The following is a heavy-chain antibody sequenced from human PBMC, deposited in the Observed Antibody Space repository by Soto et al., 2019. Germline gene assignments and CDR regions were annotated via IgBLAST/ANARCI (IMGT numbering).Heavy chain of an antibody. D-gene: IGHD6-6*01. J-gene: IGHJ4*02. V-gene: IGHV5-51*01. CDR2: IYPGDSDA. CDR1: GYWLTTYL. CDR3: GCVSSRPSNFDS. Sequence: GESLKISCKGSGYWLTTYLIAWGRQKPGKGLEWMGIIYPGDSDARYSPSVQGQVTISADKSITTAYLQWSILKVAHPALYYWGCVSSRPSNFDSWGQGTLVTVSS.